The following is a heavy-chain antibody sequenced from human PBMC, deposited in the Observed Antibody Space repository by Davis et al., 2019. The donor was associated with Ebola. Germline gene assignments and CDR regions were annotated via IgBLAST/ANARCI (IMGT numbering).Heavy chain of an antibody. CDR2: IYFDGNNK. Sequence: GESLKISCAASGFSFEAYGMHWVRQAPGKGPEWVSIIYFDGNNKFYADSVKGRFAISRDNSNKMVYLQMNNLRAEDTAVYYCVRDPSKSGYWQYFDNWGQGTLVTVSS. D-gene: IGHD3-22*01. CDR3: VRDPSKSGYWQYFDN. CDR1: GFSFEAYG. V-gene: IGHV3-33*01. J-gene: IGHJ4*02.